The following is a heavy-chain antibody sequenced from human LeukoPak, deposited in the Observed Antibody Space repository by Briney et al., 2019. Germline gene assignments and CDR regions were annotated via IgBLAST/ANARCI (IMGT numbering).Heavy chain of an antibody. CDR2: IYPGDSDT. CDR3: ARGRRIVAAGTSLFDY. Sequence: GESLKISCKGSGYSFTSYWIGWVRQMPGKGLEWMGIIYPGDSDTRYSPSFQGQVTISADKSISTAYLQWSSLKASDTAMYYCARGRRIVAAGTSLFDYWGQGTLVTVSS. D-gene: IGHD6-13*01. J-gene: IGHJ4*02. CDR1: GYSFTSYW. V-gene: IGHV5-51*01.